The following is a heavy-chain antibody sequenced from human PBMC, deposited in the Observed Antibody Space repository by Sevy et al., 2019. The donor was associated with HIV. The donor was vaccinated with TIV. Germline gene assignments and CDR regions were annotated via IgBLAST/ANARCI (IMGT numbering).Heavy chain of an antibody. J-gene: IGHJ6*02. CDR1: GFTFSSYA. Sequence: GGSLRLSCAASGFTFSSYAMSWVRQAPGKGLEWLSAISGSGGSTYYADSVKGRFTISRDNSKNTLYLQMNSLRAEDTAVYYCALLGEQQLVGYYYYYGMDVWGQGTTVTVSS. CDR3: ALLGEQQLVGYYYYYGMDV. V-gene: IGHV3-23*01. CDR2: ISGSGGST. D-gene: IGHD6-13*01.